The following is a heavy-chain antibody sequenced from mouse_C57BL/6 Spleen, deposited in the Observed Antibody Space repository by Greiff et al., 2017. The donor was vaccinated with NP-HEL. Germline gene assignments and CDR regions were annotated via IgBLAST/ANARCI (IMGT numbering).Heavy chain of an antibody. J-gene: IGHJ1*03. CDR3: ARGLGRFGYFDV. D-gene: IGHD4-1*01. CDR1: GFTFSDYY. Sequence: EVMLVESEGGLVQPGSSMKLSCTASGFTFSDYYMAWVRQVPEKGLEWVANINYDGSSTYYLDSLKSRFIISRDNAKNILYLQMSSLKSEDTATYYCARGLGRFGYFDVWGTGTTVTVSS. V-gene: IGHV5-16*01. CDR2: INYDGSST.